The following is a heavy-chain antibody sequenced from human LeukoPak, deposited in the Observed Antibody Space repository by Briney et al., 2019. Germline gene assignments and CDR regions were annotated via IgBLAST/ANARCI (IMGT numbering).Heavy chain of an antibody. CDR1: GYTFTSYG. J-gene: IGHJ5*02. CDR2: ISAYNGNT. V-gene: IGHV1-18*01. Sequence: GASVKVSCKASGYTFTSYGISWVRQAPGQGLEWMGWISAYNGNTNYAQKLQGRVTMTTDTSTSTAYMELRSLRSDDTAVYCCARDRLYSSSWGGFDPWGQGTLVTVSS. D-gene: IGHD6-13*01. CDR3: ARDRLYSSSWGGFDP.